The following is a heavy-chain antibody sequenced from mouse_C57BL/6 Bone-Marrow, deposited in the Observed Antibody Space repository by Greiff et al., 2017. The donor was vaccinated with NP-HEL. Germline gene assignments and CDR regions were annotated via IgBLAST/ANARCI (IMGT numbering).Heavy chain of an antibody. CDR3: ARWGPDSSGPFYYAKDD. J-gene: IGHJ4*01. CDR1: GYTFTSYW. V-gene: IGHV1-72*01. D-gene: IGHD3-2*02. Sequence: QVQLQQPGAELVKPGASVKLSCKASGYTFTSYWMHWVKQRPGRGLEWIGRIDPNSGGTKYNEKFKSKATLTVDKPSSTAYMQLSSLTSEDSAVYYCARWGPDSSGPFYYAKDDWGQGTSVTVSS. CDR2: IDPNSGGT.